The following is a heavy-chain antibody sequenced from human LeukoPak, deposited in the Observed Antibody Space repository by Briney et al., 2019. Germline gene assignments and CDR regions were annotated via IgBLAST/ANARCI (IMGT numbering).Heavy chain of an antibody. J-gene: IGHJ5*02. D-gene: IGHD2-2*01. CDR3: ARDVVVPAP. CDR1: GGTFSSYA. Sequence: ASVKVSCKASGGTFSSYAISWVRQAPGQGLEWMGRIIPILGIANYAQKFQGRVTITPDKSTSTAYMDLSSLRSEDTAVYYCARDVVVPAPWGQGTLVTVSS. V-gene: IGHV1-69*04. CDR2: IIPILGIA.